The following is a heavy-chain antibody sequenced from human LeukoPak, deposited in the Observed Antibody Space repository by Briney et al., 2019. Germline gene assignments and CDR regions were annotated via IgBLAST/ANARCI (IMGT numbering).Heavy chain of an antibody. CDR1: GGSIRSSSYY. J-gene: IGHJ6*03. V-gene: IGHV4-39*07. Sequence: KPSETLSLTCSLSGGSIRSSSYYWGWIRQPPGKGLEWIGEIYHSGSTNYNPSLKSRVTISVDKSKNQFSLKLSSVTAADTAVYYCARAYTVTSYYYYYYMDVWGKGTTVTVSS. CDR2: IYHSGST. CDR3: ARAYTVTSYYYYYYMDV. D-gene: IGHD4-17*01.